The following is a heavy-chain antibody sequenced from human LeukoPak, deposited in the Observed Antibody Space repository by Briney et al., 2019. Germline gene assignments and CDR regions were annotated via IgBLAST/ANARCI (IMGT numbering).Heavy chain of an antibody. D-gene: IGHD6-6*01. CDR1: GFTFSSYG. Sequence: GGSLRLSCAASGFTFSSYGMHWVRQAPGKGLEWVAVISYDGSNKYYADSVKGRFTISRDNSKNTLYLQMNSLRAEDTAVYYCASIAARREFDYWGQGTLVTVSS. CDR3: ASIAARREFDY. J-gene: IGHJ4*02. CDR2: ISYDGSNK. V-gene: IGHV3-30*03.